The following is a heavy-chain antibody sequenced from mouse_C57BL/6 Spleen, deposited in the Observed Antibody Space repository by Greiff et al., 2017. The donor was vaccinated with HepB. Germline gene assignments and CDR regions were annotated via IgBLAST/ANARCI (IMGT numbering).Heavy chain of an antibody. Sequence: VQLQQSGAELVRPGASVTLSCKASGYTFTDYEMHWVKQTPVHGLEWIGAIDPETGGTAYNQKFKGKAILTADKSSSTAYMELRSLTSEDSAVYYCTRSITTVEGFAYWGQGTLVTVSA. V-gene: IGHV1-15*01. CDR2: IDPETGGT. J-gene: IGHJ3*01. CDR3: TRSITTVEGFAY. CDR1: GYTFTDYE. D-gene: IGHD1-1*01.